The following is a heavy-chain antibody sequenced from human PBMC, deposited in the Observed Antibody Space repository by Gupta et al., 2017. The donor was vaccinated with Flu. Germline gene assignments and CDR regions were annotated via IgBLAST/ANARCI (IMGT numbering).Heavy chain of an antibody. CDR2: VHSSGDT. CDR1: F. D-gene: IGHD1-7*01. J-gene: IGHJ4*02. V-gene: IGHV4-31*02. CDR3: ARRGTYYFDF. Sequence: FWSWIRQHPEKGLEWIGYVHSSGDTYYNPSLRSRLMMSIDTSKNEFSLEVTSVTAADTAMYYCARRGTYYFDFWGQGALVTVSS.